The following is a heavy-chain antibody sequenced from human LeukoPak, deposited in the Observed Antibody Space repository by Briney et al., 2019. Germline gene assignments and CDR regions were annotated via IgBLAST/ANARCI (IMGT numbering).Heavy chain of an antibody. V-gene: IGHV4-31*03. CDR3: ASLIAARRRGPSVFDY. Sequence: PSQILSLTCTVSGGSISSGGYYWSWIRQHPGKGLEWIGYIYYSGSTYYNPSLKSRVTISVDTSKNQFSLKLSSVTAADTAVYYCASLIAARRRGPSVFDYWGQGTLVTVSS. CDR1: GGSISSGGYY. J-gene: IGHJ4*02. D-gene: IGHD6-6*01. CDR2: IYYSGST.